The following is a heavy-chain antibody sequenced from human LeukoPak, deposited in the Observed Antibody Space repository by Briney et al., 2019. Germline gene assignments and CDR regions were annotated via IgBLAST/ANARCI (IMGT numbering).Heavy chain of an antibody. CDR2: IYYSGST. D-gene: IGHD3-3*01. Sequence: SETLSLTCTVSGGSISSYYWSWIRQPPGKGLEWIGYIYYSGSTNCNPSLKSRVTISVDTSKNQFSLKLSSVTAADTAVYYCARASEWRNWFDPWGQGTLVTVSS. CDR1: GGSISSYY. J-gene: IGHJ5*02. CDR3: ARASEWRNWFDP. V-gene: IGHV4-59*01.